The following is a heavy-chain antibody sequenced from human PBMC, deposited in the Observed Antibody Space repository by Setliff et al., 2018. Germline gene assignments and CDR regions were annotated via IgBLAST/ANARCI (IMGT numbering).Heavy chain of an antibody. J-gene: IGHJ3*01. CDR3: ASPRRDDLDTPFDAFDL. Sequence: SETLSLTCDVSGISITSGHYWGWIRQPPGKGLEWIATIYHRGRTYYNPSLDSRVTISLDTSKNQYSRRLRSVTAADTAVYYCASPRRDDLDTPFDAFDLWGQGTKVTVSS. CDR1: GISITSGHY. V-gene: IGHV4-38-2*01. CDR2: IYHRGRT. D-gene: IGHD1-1*01.